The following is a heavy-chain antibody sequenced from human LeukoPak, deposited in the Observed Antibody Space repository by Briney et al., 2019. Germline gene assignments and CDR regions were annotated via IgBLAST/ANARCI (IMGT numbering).Heavy chain of an antibody. V-gene: IGHV1-69*13. CDR1: GYTFTSYG. D-gene: IGHD2-21*01. J-gene: IGHJ6*03. Sequence: SVKVSCKASGYTFTSYGISWVRQAPGQGLEWMGGIIPIFGTANYAQKFQGRVTITADESTSTAYIELSSLRSEDTAVYYCAQGLWWESPSNYYYMDVWGKGTTVTISS. CDR3: AQGLWWESPSNYYYMDV. CDR2: IIPIFGTA.